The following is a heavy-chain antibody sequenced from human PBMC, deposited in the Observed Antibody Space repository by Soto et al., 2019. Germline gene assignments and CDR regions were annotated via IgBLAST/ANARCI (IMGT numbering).Heavy chain of an antibody. D-gene: IGHD6-13*01. Sequence: SETLSLTCTVSGVSVSTNTQYWGWIRQSPGKGLEWIGSIYYGGGTYYNPSLKSRVTISVDTSKSQFSLKVNSMTAADTAVYYCARYRREAVAGYTLDNWGQGILVTVSS. J-gene: IGHJ4*02. CDR3: ARYRREAVAGYTLDN. CDR1: GVSVSTNTQY. V-gene: IGHV4-39*07. CDR2: IYYGGGT.